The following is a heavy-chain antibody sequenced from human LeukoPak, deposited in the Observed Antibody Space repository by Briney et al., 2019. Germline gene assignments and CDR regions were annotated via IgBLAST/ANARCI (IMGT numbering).Heavy chain of an antibody. CDR3: AKGSPPCGGDCYYYFDY. Sequence: ETLSLTCTVSGGSISSNYMTWVRQAPGKGLEWVSVIYSGGSIYYADSVKGRFTISRDNSKNTLYLQMNSLRAEDTAVYYCAKGSPPCGGDCYYYFDYWGQGTLVTVSS. CDR1: GGSISSNY. CDR2: IYSGGSI. V-gene: IGHV3-53*01. D-gene: IGHD2-21*01. J-gene: IGHJ4*02.